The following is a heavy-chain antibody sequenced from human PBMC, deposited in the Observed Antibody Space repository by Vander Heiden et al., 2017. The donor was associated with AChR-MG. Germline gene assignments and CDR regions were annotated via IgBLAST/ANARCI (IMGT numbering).Heavy chain of an antibody. CDR2: ISGSGGST. D-gene: IGHD6-13*01. V-gene: IGHV3-23*01. Sequence: EVQLLESGGGLVQPGGSLRLSCAASGFTFSSYAMSWVRQAPGKGLEWVSAISGSGGSTYYADSVKGRFTISRDNSKNTLYLQMNSLRAEDTAVYYCASLRWYPNWFDPWGQGTLVTVSS. J-gene: IGHJ5*02. CDR1: GFTFSSYA. CDR3: ASLRWYPNWFDP.